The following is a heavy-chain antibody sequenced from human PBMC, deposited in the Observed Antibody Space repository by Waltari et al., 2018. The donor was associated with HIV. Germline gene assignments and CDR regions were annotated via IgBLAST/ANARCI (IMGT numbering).Heavy chain of an antibody. V-gene: IGHV3-30*04. J-gene: IGHJ4*02. CDR2: ISYDGSDK. CDR1: GFTFNNYI. Sequence: VQLVESGGGVVQPGRSLRLSCPGSGFTFNNYILHWVRQAPGKGLEWIALISYDGSDKDYADSLRGRFTISRDNSKNTLFLQMDSLRIEDTALYYCAREAVTTNYYFDNWGQGTLVTVSS. D-gene: IGHD1-1*01. CDR3: AREAVTTNYYFDN.